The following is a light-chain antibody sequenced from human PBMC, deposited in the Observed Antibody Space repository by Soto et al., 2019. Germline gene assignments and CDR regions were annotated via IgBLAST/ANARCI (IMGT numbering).Light chain of an antibody. J-gene: IGKJ1*01. V-gene: IGKV1-5*03. CDR3: QQYNSYPWT. CDR1: QSISNW. CDR2: DTS. Sequence: DIQMTQSPSTLSASVGDRVTITCRASQSISNWLAWYQQKPGRDPKPLIYDTSSLESGVPSRFSVSGSGTEFTLTISSLQPDDFATYYCQQYNSYPWTFGQGTQVEIK.